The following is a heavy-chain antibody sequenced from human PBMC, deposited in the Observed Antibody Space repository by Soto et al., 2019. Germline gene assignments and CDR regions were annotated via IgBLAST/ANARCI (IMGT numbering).Heavy chain of an antibody. V-gene: IGHV4-61*01. CDR1: GGSVNSDTSY. J-gene: IGHJ4*02. CDR3: AREFSNSPEAFDS. CDR2: IYYTGST. D-gene: IGHD6-6*01. Sequence: SETLSLTCTVSGGSVNSDTSYWSWIRQPPGRGLEWIGYIYYTGSTNYNPSLKSRVTISVDTSRNQFSLKLSSVTAADTAVYYCAREFSNSPEAFDSWGQGSLVTVPS.